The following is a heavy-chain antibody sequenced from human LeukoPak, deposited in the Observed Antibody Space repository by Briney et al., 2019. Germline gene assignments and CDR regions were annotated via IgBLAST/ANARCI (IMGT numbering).Heavy chain of an antibody. CDR2: ISAYNGNT. Sequence: ASVKVSCTASGCTFTSYGISWVRQAPGQGLEWMGWISAYNGNTNYAQKLQGRVTMTTDTSTSTAYMELRSLRSDDTAVYYCARVDIVVVVAATGFDYWGQGTLVTVSS. D-gene: IGHD2-15*01. J-gene: IGHJ4*02. CDR3: ARVDIVVVVAATGFDY. CDR1: GCTFTSYG. V-gene: IGHV1-18*01.